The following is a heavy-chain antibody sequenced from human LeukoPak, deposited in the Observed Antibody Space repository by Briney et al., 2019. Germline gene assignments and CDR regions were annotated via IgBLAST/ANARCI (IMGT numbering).Heavy chain of an antibody. Sequence: PGGSLRLSCAASGFTFSSYEMNWVRQAPGKGLEWVSYISSSGSTIYYADSVKGRSTISRDNAKNSLYLQMNSLRAEDTAVYYCAREGYSYVPPLLPLYYFDYWGQGTLVTVSS. V-gene: IGHV3-48*03. D-gene: IGHD5-18*01. CDR3: AREGYSYVPPLLPLYYFDY. CDR2: ISSSGSTI. CDR1: GFTFSSYE. J-gene: IGHJ4*02.